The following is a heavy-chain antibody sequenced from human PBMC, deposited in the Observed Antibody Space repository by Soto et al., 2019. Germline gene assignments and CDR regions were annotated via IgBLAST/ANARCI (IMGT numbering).Heavy chain of an antibody. CDR2: IKQDGSEK. J-gene: IGHJ4*02. CDR3: ARVRLGIPGTPYDY. V-gene: IGHV3-7*01. Sequence: PGGSLRLSCAASGFTFSSYWMSWVRQAPGKGLEWVANIKQDGSEKYYVDSVKGRFTISRDNAKNSLYLQMNSLRSEDTAVYYWARVRLGIPGTPYDYWGQGTLVTVSS. CDR1: GFTFSSYW. D-gene: IGHD1-20*01.